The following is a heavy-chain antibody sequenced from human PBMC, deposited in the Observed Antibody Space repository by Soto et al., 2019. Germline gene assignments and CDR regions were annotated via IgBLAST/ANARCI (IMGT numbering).Heavy chain of an antibody. CDR3: ARVPRGKYDGKSLYYYGMEV. V-gene: IGHV4-34*01. CDR2: INHRGST. CDR1: GGSFSGYY. J-gene: IGHJ6*02. D-gene: IGHD2-8*01. Sequence: PSETLSLTCAVYGGSFSGYYWSWIRQPPGKGLEWIGEINHRGSTNYNPSLKSRVTISVDTSKNQFSLKLSSVTAEDTAVYYCARVPRGKYDGKSLYYYGMEVWGQVTTVTDSS.